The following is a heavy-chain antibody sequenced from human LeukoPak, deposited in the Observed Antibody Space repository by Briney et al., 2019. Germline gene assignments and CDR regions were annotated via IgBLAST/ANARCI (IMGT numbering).Heavy chain of an antibody. Sequence: GGSLRPSCAASGFTFSCYAMSWVRQAPGKGLEWVSAISGSGGSTYYADSVKGRFTISRDNSKNTLYLQMNSLRAEDTAVYYCAKDRDFGVPIGVFDYWGQGTLVTVSS. CDR3: AKDRDFGVPIGVFDY. D-gene: IGHD3-3*01. V-gene: IGHV3-23*01. CDR2: ISGSGGST. J-gene: IGHJ4*02. CDR1: GFTFSCYA.